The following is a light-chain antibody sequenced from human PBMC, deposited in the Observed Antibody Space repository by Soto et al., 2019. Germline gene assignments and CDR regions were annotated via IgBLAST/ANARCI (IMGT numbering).Light chain of an antibody. CDR3: QQLYSYPLT. V-gene: IGKV1-9*01. Sequence: DIQLTQSPSFLSASVGDRVTVTCRASQDISSFLAWYHQTPGKAPNLLIYAASTLQSGVPSRFSGSGSGTEFTLTISILQPEDFATYYCQQLYSYPLTFGGGTKVEIK. J-gene: IGKJ4*01. CDR2: AAS. CDR1: QDISSF.